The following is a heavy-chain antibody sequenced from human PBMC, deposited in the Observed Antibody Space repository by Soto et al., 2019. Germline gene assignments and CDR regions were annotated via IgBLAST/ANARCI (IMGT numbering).Heavy chain of an antibody. CDR3: ARGYCVGGGCQLSYIDY. CDR1: GGSISSHY. J-gene: IGHJ4*01. CDR2: IYYSGNT. V-gene: IGHV4-59*11. D-gene: IGHD2-15*01. Sequence: QVQLQESGPGLVKPSETLSLTCTVSGGSISSHYWSWIRQPPGKGLAWIGYIYYSGNTNYNPSLTSRVTISVDTSTNQFSLKLSSATAADTAVYYCARGYCVGGGCQLSYIDYWGHGTLVTVSS.